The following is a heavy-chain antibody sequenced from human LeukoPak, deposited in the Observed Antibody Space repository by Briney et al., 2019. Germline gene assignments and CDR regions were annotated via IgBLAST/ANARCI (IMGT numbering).Heavy chain of an antibody. CDR2: IRYDGSNK. D-gene: IGHD3-10*01. V-gene: IGHV3-30*02. CDR1: GFTFSSYG. CDR3: AKDQYYYGSGSDY. J-gene: IGHJ4*02. Sequence: GGSLRLSCTASGFTFSSYGMHWVRQAPGKGLEWVAFIRYDGSNKYYADSEKGRFTISRDNSKDTLYLQMNSLRAEDTAVYYCAKDQYYYGSGSDYWGQGTLVTVSS.